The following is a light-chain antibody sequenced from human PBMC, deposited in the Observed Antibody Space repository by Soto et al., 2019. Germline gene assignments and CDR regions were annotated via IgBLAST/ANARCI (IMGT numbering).Light chain of an antibody. CDR2: VAS. CDR1: QSISTS. Sequence: DIQMTQSPSSLSASVGDRVTIACRASQSISTSLNWYQQKPGKAPKLLIYVASSLQSGVPSRVSGSGSGTDFTLAISCLQPEDFATYFCQQSYSTPYTVGRGTKLEIK. CDR3: QQSYSTPYT. V-gene: IGKV1-39*01. J-gene: IGKJ2*01.